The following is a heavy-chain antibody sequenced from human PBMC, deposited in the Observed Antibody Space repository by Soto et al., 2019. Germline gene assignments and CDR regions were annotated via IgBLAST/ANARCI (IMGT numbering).Heavy chain of an antibody. CDR3: ARCREKWLVDAFDS. CDR2: VNPTGTT. J-gene: IGHJ3*02. V-gene: IGHV4-34*01. D-gene: IGHD6-19*01. CDR1: GGSFSAYY. Sequence: QVQVQQWGAGLLKSSETLSLTCAVYGGSFSAYYWSWIRQSPGKELEWIGEVNPTGTTNYNPSLKSRVTMSIDTCENQSSLNVNSVTAAEAAPYYWARCREKWLVDAFDSWGQGTMVAVSS.